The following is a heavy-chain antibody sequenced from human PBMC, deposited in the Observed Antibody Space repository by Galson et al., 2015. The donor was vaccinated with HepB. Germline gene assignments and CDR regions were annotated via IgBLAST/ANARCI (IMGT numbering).Heavy chain of an antibody. CDR1: GFTFDDYA. CDR2: ISWDGGST. D-gene: IGHD1-26*01. Sequence: SLRLSCAASGFTFDDYAMHWVRQAPGKGLEWVSLISWDGGSTYYADSVKGRFTISRDNSKNSLYLQMNSLRAEDTALYYCAKALGVGATPYGMDVWGQGTTVTVSS. CDR3: AKALGVGATPYGMDV. J-gene: IGHJ6*02. V-gene: IGHV3-43D*03.